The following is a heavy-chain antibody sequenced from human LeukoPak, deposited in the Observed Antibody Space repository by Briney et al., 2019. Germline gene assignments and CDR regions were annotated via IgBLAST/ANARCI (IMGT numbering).Heavy chain of an antibody. CDR1: GGTFISYA. D-gene: IGHD6-6*01. CDR2: IIPIFGTA. Sequence: SVKVSCKASGGTFISYAINWVRQAPGQGLEWMGGIIPIFGTANYAQKFQGRVTITTDESTSTAYMELSSLRSEDTAVYYCARSIAGPIYYYYYYMDVWGKGTTVTVSS. J-gene: IGHJ6*03. V-gene: IGHV1-69*05. CDR3: ARSIAGPIYYYYYYMDV.